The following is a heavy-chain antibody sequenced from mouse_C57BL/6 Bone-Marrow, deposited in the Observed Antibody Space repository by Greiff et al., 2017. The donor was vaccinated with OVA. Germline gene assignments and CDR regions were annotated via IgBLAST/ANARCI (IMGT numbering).Heavy chain of an antibody. CDR2: IDPSDSYT. J-gene: IGHJ3*01. CDR3: ARWDYGSSPWFAY. Sequence: VQLQQPGAELVKPGASVKLSCKASGYTFTSYWMQWVKQRPGPGLEWIGEIDPSDSYTNYNQKFKGKATLTVDTSSSTAYMQLSSLTSEDSAVYYCARWDYGSSPWFAYWGQGTLVTVSA. V-gene: IGHV1-50*01. CDR1: GYTFTSYW. D-gene: IGHD1-1*01.